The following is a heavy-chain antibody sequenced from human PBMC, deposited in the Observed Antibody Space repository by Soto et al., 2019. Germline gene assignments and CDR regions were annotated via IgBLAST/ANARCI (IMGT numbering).Heavy chain of an antibody. CDR1: GYTFTSYD. J-gene: IGHJ6*01. V-gene: IGHV1-8*01. CDR3: AAGPTRAVAGKEYNHYRVDV. Sequence: ASVKVSCKASGYTFTSYDINWARQATGQGLEWMGWMNPNSGNTGYAQKFQGRVTMTRNTSISTAYMELRSLRSEDTAVYYCAAGPTRAVAGKEYNHYRVDVWGQGTTVTVSS. CDR2: MNPNSGNT. D-gene: IGHD6-19*01.